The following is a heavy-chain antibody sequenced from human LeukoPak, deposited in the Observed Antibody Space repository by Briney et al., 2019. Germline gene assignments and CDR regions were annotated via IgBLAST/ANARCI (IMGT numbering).Heavy chain of an antibody. CDR2: IYYSGRT. CDR3: ARHRFGELDY. CDR1: GGPITSYY. Sequence: SETLSLTCTVSGGPITSYYWSWIRQPPGKGLEWIGDIYYSGRTSYNPSLKSRVTISVDTSKNLFSLTLRSVTAADTAVYYCARHRFGELDYWGQGTLVTVSS. D-gene: IGHD3-10*01. J-gene: IGHJ4*02. V-gene: IGHV4-59*01.